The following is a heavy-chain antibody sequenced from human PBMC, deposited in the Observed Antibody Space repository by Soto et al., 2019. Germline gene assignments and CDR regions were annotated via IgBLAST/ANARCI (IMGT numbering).Heavy chain of an antibody. CDR3: AKRGGGYCSSTSCPKGDYYYYYMDV. D-gene: IGHD2-2*03. V-gene: IGHV4-59*01. CDR1: GGSISSYY. CDR2: IYYSGST. J-gene: IGHJ6*03. Sequence: SETLSLTCTVSGGSISSYYWSWIRQPPGKGLEWIGYIYYSGSTNYNPSLKSRVTISVDTSKNQFSLKLSSVTAADTAVYYCAKRGGGYCSSTSCPKGDYYYYYMDVWGKGTTVTVSS.